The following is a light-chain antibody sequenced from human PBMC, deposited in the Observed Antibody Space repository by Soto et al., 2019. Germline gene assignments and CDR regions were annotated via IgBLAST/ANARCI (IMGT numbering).Light chain of an antibody. CDR1: QSVSSSY. V-gene: IGKV3-20*01. J-gene: IGKJ1*01. CDR3: QQYGSSPWT. CDR2: GAS. Sequence: IVVTQSPGTLSLSPGERATLSCRASQSVSSSYLAWYQQKPGQAPRLLIYGASSRATGIPDRFSGSGSGTDFTLTISRLEPEDFAVYYCQQYGSSPWTFAQGTKVDIK.